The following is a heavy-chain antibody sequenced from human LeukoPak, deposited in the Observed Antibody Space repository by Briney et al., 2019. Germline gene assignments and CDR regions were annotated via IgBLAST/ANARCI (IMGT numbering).Heavy chain of an antibody. Sequence: SVKVSCKASGGTFSSYAISWVRQAPGQGLEWMGRIIPIFGAANYAQKFQGRVTITTDESTSTAYMELSSLRSEDTAVYYCAREITIFGVVQRFDYWGQGTLVTVSS. J-gene: IGHJ4*02. D-gene: IGHD3-3*01. CDR2: IIPIFGAA. V-gene: IGHV1-69*05. CDR1: GGTFSSYA. CDR3: AREITIFGVVQRFDY.